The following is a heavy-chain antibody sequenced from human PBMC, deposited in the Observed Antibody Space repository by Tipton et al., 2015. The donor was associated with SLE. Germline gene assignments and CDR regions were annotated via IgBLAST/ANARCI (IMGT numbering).Heavy chain of an antibody. CDR1: GFTFSTYA. Sequence: GSLRLSCAASGFTFSTYAMSWVRQAPGKGLEWVSLLYSGGRTYYADSVQGRFTISRDNSKSTLFLQMNSLRVEDTAVYYCAKATKTMIISDFFDYWGQGTLVTVSS. V-gene: IGHV3-23*03. J-gene: IGHJ4*02. D-gene: IGHD3-22*01. CDR2: LYSGGRT. CDR3: AKATKTMIISDFFDY.